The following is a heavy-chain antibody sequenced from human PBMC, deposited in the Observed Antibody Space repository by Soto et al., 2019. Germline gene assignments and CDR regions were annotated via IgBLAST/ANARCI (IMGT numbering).Heavy chain of an antibody. V-gene: IGHV4-31*03. CDR1: GGSINSGGYY. Sequence: SEILSLTCSVSGGSINSGGYYWSWVRQHPGKGLEWIGNIYYSGSTNYNPSLKSRVTISIDTSKTHFSLKLSSVTAADTAVYYCERSSISKKIDYWGQGTLVTVSS. D-gene: IGHD2-2*01. J-gene: IGHJ4*02. CDR2: IYYSGST. CDR3: ERSSISKKIDY.